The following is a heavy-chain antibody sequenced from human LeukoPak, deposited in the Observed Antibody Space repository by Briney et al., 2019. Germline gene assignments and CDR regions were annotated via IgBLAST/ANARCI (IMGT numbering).Heavy chain of an antibody. CDR1: SYSIRNGYY. J-gene: IGHJ5*02. D-gene: IGHD3-16*02. V-gene: IGHV4-38-2*02. CDR2: IYYNGNT. CDR3: ARESTGLVWFDP. Sequence: PSETLSLTCTVSSYSIRNGYYWGWVRQPPGRGLEWIGTIYYNGNTYYNPSLKSRVTISVDTSKNQFSLKLSSVTAADTAVYYCARESTGLVWFDPWGQGTLVTVSS.